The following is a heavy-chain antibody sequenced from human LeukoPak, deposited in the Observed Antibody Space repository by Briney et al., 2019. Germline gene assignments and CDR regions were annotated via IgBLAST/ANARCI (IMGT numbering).Heavy chain of an antibody. CDR3: ARGLWGAGFSWFDP. J-gene: IGHJ5*02. Sequence: SVTLSLTCTVSGGSISSYYWSWIRQPPGKGLEWIGYIYYSGSTNYNPSLKSRVTISVDTSKNQFSLKLSSVTAADTAVYYCARGLWGAGFSWFDPWGQGTLVTVSS. CDR1: GGSISSYY. V-gene: IGHV4-59*01. D-gene: IGHD1-26*01. CDR2: IYYSGST.